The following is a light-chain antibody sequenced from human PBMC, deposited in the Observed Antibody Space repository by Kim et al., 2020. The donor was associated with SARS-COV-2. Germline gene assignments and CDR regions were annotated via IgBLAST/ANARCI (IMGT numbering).Light chain of an antibody. CDR1: QRSSSEF. CDR3: QQYTTSPPAYT. Sequence: GERAAISCRASQRSSSEFLAWYQQISGQPPTLLIFGASTRAAGIPDRFSGGGSGTEFTLTITRLEPADSAVYYCQQYTTSPPAYTFGQGTKLEI. V-gene: IGKV3-20*01. J-gene: IGKJ2*01. CDR2: GAS.